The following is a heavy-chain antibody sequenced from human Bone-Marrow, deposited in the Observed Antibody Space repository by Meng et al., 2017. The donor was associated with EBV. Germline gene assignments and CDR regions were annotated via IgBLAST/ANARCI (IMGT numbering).Heavy chain of an antibody. CDR2: IDYGGIST. J-gene: IGHJ4*02. CDR1: GFIFNNYR. D-gene: IGHD3-16*01. V-gene: IGHV3-21*01. CDR3: VREEYDPRDF. Sequence: EVRRVGSGGGLVERGGSLRFSCAASGFIFNNYRMNWVRQAPGKGLEWVSVIDYGGISTYYADSVKGRFTISRDNAKNSVSLQMNNLRAEDTAVYYCVREEYDPRDFWGQGTLVTVSS.